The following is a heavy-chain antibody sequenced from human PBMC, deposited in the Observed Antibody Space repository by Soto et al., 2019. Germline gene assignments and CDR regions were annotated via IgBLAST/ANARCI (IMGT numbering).Heavy chain of an antibody. D-gene: IGHD6-13*01. V-gene: IGHV1-2*04. J-gene: IGHJ2*01. CDR2: INPNSGGT. Sequence: QVQLVQSGAEVKKPGASVKVSCKASGYTFTGYYMHWVRQAPGQGLEWMGWINPNSGGTNYAQKFQGWVTMTRDTSISTAYMELSRLRSDDTAVYYCAREYCSSWYVPGYWYFDLWGRGTMVTVSS. CDR1: GYTFTGYY. CDR3: AREYCSSWYVPGYWYFDL.